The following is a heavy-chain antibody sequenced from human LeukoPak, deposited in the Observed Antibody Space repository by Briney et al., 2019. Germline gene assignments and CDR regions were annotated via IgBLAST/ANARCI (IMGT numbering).Heavy chain of an antibody. Sequence: ASVNVSCKASGYTFTSYGISWVRQAPGQGLEWMGWISAYNGNTNYAQKLQGRVTMTTDTSTSTAYMELRSLRSDDTAVYYCARSLLLWFGEFSPYGMDVWGQGTTVTVSS. CDR3: ARSLLLWFGEFSPYGMDV. CDR1: GYTFTSYG. D-gene: IGHD3-10*01. CDR2: ISAYNGNT. V-gene: IGHV1-18*01. J-gene: IGHJ6*02.